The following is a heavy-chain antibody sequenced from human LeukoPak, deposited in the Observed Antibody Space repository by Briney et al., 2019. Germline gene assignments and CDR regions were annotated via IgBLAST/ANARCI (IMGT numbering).Heavy chain of an antibody. Sequence: ASVKVSCKASGYTFIGYYMHWVRQAPGQGLEWMGWINPNSGGTNYAQKFQGRVTMTRDTSISTAYMELSRLRSDDTAVYYCARGSNWGWNWFDPWGQGTLVTVSS. V-gene: IGHV1-2*02. J-gene: IGHJ5*02. CDR1: GYTFIGYY. D-gene: IGHD7-27*01. CDR2: INPNSGGT. CDR3: ARGSNWGWNWFDP.